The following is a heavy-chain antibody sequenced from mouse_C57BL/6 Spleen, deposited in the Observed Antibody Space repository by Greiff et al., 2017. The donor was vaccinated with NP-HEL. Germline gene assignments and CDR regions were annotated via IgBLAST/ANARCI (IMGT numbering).Heavy chain of an antibody. J-gene: IGHJ4*01. V-gene: IGHV5-12*01. CDR1: GFTFSDYY. D-gene: IGHD2-4*01. CDR3: ARGDYDDYYAMDY. Sequence: EVKLVESGGGLVQPGGSLKLSCAASGFTFSDYYMYWVRQTPEKRLEWVAYISNGGGSTYYPDTVKGRFTISRDNAKNTLYLQMSRLKSEDTAMYYCARGDYDDYYAMDYWGQGTSGTVSS. CDR2: ISNGGGST.